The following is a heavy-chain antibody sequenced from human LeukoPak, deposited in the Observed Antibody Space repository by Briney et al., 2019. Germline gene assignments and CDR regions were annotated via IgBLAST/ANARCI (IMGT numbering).Heavy chain of an antibody. Sequence: PSETLSLTCAVSGGSISSGGYSWSWIRQPPGKGLEWIGYIYYSGSTYYNPSLKSRVTISVDTSKNQFSLKLSSVTAADTAVYYCARGRPYTPPAFDYWGQGTLVTVSS. V-gene: IGHV4-30-4*07. CDR1: GGSISSGGYS. CDR2: IYYSGST. D-gene: IGHD3-16*01. CDR3: ARGRPYTPPAFDY. J-gene: IGHJ4*02.